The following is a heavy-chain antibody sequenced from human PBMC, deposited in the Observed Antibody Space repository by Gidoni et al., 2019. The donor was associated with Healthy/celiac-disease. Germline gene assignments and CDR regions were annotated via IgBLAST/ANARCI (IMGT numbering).Heavy chain of an antibody. J-gene: IGHJ6*02. Sequence: EVQLVESGGGLVKPGGSLRLSCASSGFTFSSYSMNWVRQAPGKGLEWVSSISRSSSYRYYADAVKGRFTISRDNAKNSLYLQMNSLRAEDTAVYYCARDGGYGMDVWGQGTTVTVSS. CDR3: ARDGGYGMDV. D-gene: IGHD3-10*01. CDR2: ISRSSSYR. CDR1: GFTFSSYS. V-gene: IGHV3-21*01.